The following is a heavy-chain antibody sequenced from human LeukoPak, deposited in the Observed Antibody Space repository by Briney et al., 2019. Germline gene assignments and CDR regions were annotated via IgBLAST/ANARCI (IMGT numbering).Heavy chain of an antibody. D-gene: IGHD2-15*01. Sequence: KSSETLSLTCAVYGGSFSGYYWSWIRQPPGKGLEWIGEINHSGSTNYNPSLKSRVTISVDTSKNQFSLKLSSVTAADMAVYYCARLGEGYCSGGSCYLFDYWGQGTLVTVSS. CDR2: INHSGST. J-gene: IGHJ4*02. CDR3: ARLGEGYCSGGSCYLFDY. CDR1: GGSFSGYY. V-gene: IGHV4-34*01.